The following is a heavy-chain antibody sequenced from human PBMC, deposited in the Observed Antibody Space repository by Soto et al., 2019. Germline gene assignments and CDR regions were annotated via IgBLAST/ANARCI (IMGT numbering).Heavy chain of an antibody. CDR3: AREGGGYTCFDS. CDR2: INSDGSST. V-gene: IGHV3-74*01. CDR1: GFTFSSYW. Sequence: GGSLRLSCAASGFTFSSYWMHWVRQAPGKGLVWVSRINSDGSSTSYADYVKGRFTISRDNAKNTLNLQMNSLRAEDTAEYYWAREGGGYTCFDSWGQGTLVTVPQ. J-gene: IGHJ5*01. D-gene: IGHD5-12*01.